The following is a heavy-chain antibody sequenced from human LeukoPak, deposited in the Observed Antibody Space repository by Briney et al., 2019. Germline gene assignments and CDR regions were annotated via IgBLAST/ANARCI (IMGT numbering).Heavy chain of an antibody. J-gene: IGHJ3*02. CDR2: IKQDGSEK. Sequence: PGGSLRLSCAASGFPFRTYWMSWVRQAPGKGLEWVANIKQDGSEKYYVDSVKGRFTISRDNAKNSLYLQINSLRAEDTAVYYCARDRHLLRLLTSNAFDIWGQGTMVTVSS. CDR3: ARDRHLLRLLTSNAFDI. D-gene: IGHD2-21*01. CDR1: GFPFRTYW. V-gene: IGHV3-7*01.